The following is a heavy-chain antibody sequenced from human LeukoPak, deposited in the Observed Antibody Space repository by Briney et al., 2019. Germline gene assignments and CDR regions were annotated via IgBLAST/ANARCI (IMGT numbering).Heavy chain of an antibody. Sequence: ASVKVSCKASGYTFTSYGISWVRQAPGQGLEWMGWISAYNGNTNYAQKLQGRVTMTTDTSTSTAYMELRSLRSDDTAVYCCAGDPDIVVVPAARAWFDPWGQGTLVTVSS. V-gene: IGHV1-18*01. CDR1: GYTFTSYG. CDR3: AGDPDIVVVPAARAWFDP. J-gene: IGHJ5*02. CDR2: ISAYNGNT. D-gene: IGHD2-2*01.